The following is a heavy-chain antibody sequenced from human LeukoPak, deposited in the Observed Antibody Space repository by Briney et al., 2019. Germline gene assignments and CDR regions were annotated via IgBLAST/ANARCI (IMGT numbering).Heavy chain of an antibody. J-gene: IGHJ3*02. CDR1: GGSISSYY. V-gene: IGHV4-59*01. D-gene: IGHD3-3*01. CDR3: ARDVDDFWSGRFGAFDI. Sequence: PSETLSLTCTVSGGSISSYYWSWIRQPPGKGLEWIGYIYYSGSTNYNPSLKSRVTISVDTSKNQFSLKLSSVTAADTAVYYCARDVDDFWSGRFGAFDIWGQGTMVTVSS. CDR2: IYYSGST.